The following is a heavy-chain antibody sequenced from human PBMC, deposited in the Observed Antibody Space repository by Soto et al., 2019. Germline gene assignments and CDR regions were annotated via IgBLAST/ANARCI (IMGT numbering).Heavy chain of an antibody. CDR3: AKTQGSANFHY. CDR1: GYSFTSNA. Sequence: QVQLVQSGAEVKKPGASVKLSCKASGYSFTSNAIYWVRQAPGQSLEWMGWINTGNGNTKYSQKFQGXXTXTXXTSASTVYMELSSLRFEDTAVYFCAKTQGSANFHYWGQGTLVTVSS. CDR2: INTGNGNT. V-gene: IGHV1-3*04. J-gene: IGHJ4*02.